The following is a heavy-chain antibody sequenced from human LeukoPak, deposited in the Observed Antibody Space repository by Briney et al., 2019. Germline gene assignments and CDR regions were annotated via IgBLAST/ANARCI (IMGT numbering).Heavy chain of an antibody. CDR1: GYTFTSYD. CDR2: MNPNSGNT. J-gene: IGHJ4*02. D-gene: IGHD2-2*01. V-gene: IGHV1-8*01. Sequence: ASVTVSCKASGYTFTSYDINWVRQATGQGLEWMGWMNPNSGNTGYAQKFQGRVTMTRNTSISTAYMEPSSLRSEDTAVYYCAREYCSSTSCYSVWGQGTLVTVSS. CDR3: AREYCSSTSCYSV.